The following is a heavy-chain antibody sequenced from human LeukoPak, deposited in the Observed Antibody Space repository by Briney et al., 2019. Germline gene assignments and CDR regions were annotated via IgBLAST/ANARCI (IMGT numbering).Heavy chain of an antibody. CDR3: ARAVNLAAAGTWFDP. V-gene: IGHV4-39*07. J-gene: IGHJ5*02. CDR1: GDSISTSNSY. D-gene: IGHD6-13*01. CDR2: IYYSGNT. Sequence: SETLSLTCTVSGDSISTSNSYWGWIRQPPGKGLEWIGSIYYSGNTYYNASLKSRVTISVDTSKNQFSLKLSSVTAADTAVYYCARAVNLAAAGTWFDPWGQGTLVTVSS.